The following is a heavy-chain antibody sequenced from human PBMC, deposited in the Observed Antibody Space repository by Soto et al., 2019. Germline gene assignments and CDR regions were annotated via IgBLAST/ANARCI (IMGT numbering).Heavy chain of an antibody. V-gene: IGHV3-23*01. CDR1: GFTFSSYA. J-gene: IGHJ3*02. CDR3: AKDKYIAVAGTEAFDI. CDR2: ISGSGGST. D-gene: IGHD6-19*01. Sequence: GGSLRLSCAASGFTFSSYAMSWVRQAPGKGLEWVSAISGSGGSTYYADSVKGRFTISRDNSKNTLYLQMNSLRAEDTAVYYCAKDKYIAVAGTEAFDIWGQGTMVTVSS.